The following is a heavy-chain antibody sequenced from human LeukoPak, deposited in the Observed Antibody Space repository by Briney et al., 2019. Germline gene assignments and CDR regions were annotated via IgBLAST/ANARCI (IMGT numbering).Heavy chain of an antibody. CDR2: IQYDGNKK. D-gene: IGHD2-2*01. V-gene: IGHV3-30*02. Sequence: PGGSLRLSCAASGFTFSSYGIHWVRQAPGKGLEWVAFIQYDGNKKYYTDSVKGRFTISRDNSKSTLYLQMNNLRAEDTAVYYCAKHWSYCSTTSCFFNYYYYYMDVWGKGTTVTVSS. CDR3: AKHWSYCSTTSCFFNYYYYYMDV. CDR1: GFTFSSYG. J-gene: IGHJ6*03.